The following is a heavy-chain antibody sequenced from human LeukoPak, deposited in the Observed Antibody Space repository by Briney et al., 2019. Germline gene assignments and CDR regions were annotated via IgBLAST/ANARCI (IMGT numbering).Heavy chain of an antibody. J-gene: IGHJ4*02. CDR1: GFTFSTSA. D-gene: IGHD3-10*01. Sequence: GGSLRLSCAASGFTFSTSAMSWVRQAPGKGLEWVSGISESGGSTYYADSVKGRFTSSRDNSKNTLYLQMNNLRAEDTAAYYCAKGSFWGQGTLVTVSS. CDR2: ISESGGST. CDR3: AKGSF. V-gene: IGHV3-23*01.